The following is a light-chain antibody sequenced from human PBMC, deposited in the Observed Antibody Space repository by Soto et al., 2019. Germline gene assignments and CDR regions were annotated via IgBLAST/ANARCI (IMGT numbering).Light chain of an antibody. CDR2: GVS. CDR1: QTVSSTY. CDR3: LQYGDSPRT. Sequence: EIVLTQSPGSLSLSPGERASLSCRASQTVSSTYLAWYQQKPGQAPRLLICGVSSRATGIPDRFSGSGSGTDFTLTINRLEPEDFAVYYCLQYGDSPRTFGQGTKVDIK. V-gene: IGKV3-20*01. J-gene: IGKJ1*01.